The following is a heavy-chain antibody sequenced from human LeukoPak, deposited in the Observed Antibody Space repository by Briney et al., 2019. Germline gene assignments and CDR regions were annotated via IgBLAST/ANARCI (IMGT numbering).Heavy chain of an antibody. CDR2: IYYSGST. V-gene: IGHV4-59*01. CDR1: GGSISSYY. CDR3: ARGKLGDYFDY. J-gene: IGHJ4*02. Sequence: ASETLSLTCTVSGGSISSYYWSWIRQPPGQGLEWIGYIYYSGSTNYNPSLKSRVTISVDTSKNQFSLKLSSVTAADTAVYYCARGKLGDYFDYWGQGTLVTVSS. D-gene: IGHD7-27*01.